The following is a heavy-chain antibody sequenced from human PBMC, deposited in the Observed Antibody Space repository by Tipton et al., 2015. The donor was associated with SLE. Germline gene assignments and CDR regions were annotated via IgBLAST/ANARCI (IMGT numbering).Heavy chain of an antibody. J-gene: IGHJ5*02. D-gene: IGHD4-11*01. Sequence: TLSLTCTVSGGSITNHYWNWIRQPPGKGLEWIGYIHYSGTTHDNPSLKSRVTMSVDMSKNQFSLNLSSMSAADTAVYYCARGYSSAVWFDAWGEGTPVTVSS. CDR1: GGSITNHY. CDR2: IHYSGTT. CDR3: ARGYSSAVWFDA. V-gene: IGHV4-59*08.